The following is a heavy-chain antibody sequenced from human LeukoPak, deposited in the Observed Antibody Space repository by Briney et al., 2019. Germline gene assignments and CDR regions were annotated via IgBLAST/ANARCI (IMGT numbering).Heavy chain of an antibody. CDR2: IKSDGST. CDR1: GFTFSTYW. Sequence: GGSLRLSCAASGFTFSTYWMHWVRQAPGKGLVWVSRIKSDGSTDYADSVKGRFTISRDNANNTLSLQMNSLRPEDTGVYYCARAPSEIGGYYPEYFRHWGQGTLVTVSS. D-gene: IGHD3-22*01. J-gene: IGHJ1*01. CDR3: ARAPSEIGGYYPEYFRH. V-gene: IGHV3-74*01.